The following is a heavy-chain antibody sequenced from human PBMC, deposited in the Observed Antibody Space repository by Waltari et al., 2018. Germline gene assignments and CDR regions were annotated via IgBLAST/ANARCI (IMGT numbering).Heavy chain of an antibody. V-gene: IGHV4-38-2*01. CDR3: ARCGGDCYDLDY. CDR2: IYHSGST. Sequence: QVQLQESGPGLVKPSETLSLTCAVSGYSISSGYYWGWIRQPPGKGLEWIGSIYHSGSTYYNPSLKSRVTISVDTSKNQFSLKLSSVTAADTAVYYCARCGGDCYDLDYWGQGTLVTVSS. D-gene: IGHD2-21*01. CDR1: GYSISSGYY. J-gene: IGHJ4*02.